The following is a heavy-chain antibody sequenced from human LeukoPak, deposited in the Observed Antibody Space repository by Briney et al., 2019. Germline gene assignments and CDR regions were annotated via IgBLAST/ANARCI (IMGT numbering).Heavy chain of an antibody. Sequence: PSETLSLTCTVSGGSINNYHWSWIRQPPGKGLEWIGYIYYSGSTNYNPSLKSRVTISVDTSKNQFSLKLSSVTAADTAVYYCARGGVKPDYWGQGTLVTVSS. D-gene: IGHD3-10*01. V-gene: IGHV4-59*01. CDR3: ARGGVKPDY. J-gene: IGHJ4*02. CDR2: IYYSGST. CDR1: GGSINNYH.